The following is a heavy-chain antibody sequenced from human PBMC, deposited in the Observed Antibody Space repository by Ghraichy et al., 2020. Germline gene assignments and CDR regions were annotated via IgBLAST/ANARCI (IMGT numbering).Heavy chain of an antibody. V-gene: IGHV3-23*01. D-gene: IGHD3-3*01. CDR3: AKDNPTIFGVVIMGPSFDP. CDR1: GFTFSSYA. Sequence: GESLNISCAASGFTFSSYAMSWVRQAPGKGLEWVSAISGSGGSTYYADSVKGRFTISRDNSKNTLYLQMNSLRAEDTAVYYCAKDNPTIFGVVIMGPSFDPWGQGTLVTVSS. J-gene: IGHJ5*02. CDR2: ISGSGGST.